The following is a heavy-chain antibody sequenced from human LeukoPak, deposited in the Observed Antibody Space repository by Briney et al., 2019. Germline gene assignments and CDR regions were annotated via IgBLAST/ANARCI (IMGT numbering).Heavy chain of an antibody. CDR2: IIPIFGTT. CDR1: GGTFSSYA. CDR3: AKNRPPNMVRGVIIHPEPSAPDCFHY. V-gene: IGHV1-69*13. J-gene: IGHJ4*02. D-gene: IGHD3-10*01. Sequence: SVKVSCKASGGTFSSYAISWVRQAPGQGLEWMGGIIPIFGTTNYAQKFQGRVTITADESTTTAYMELSSLRSEDTAVYYCAKNRPPNMVRGVIIHPEPSAPDCFHYWGQGTLVTVSS.